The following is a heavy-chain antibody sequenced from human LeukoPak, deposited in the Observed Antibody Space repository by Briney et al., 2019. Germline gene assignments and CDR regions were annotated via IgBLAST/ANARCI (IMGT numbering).Heavy chain of an antibody. CDR3: ARAPKQQLVSKTVFDY. V-gene: IGHV4-39*07. D-gene: IGHD6-13*01. CDR1: GGSISSSSYY. CDR2: IYYSGST. Sequence: SEALSLTCTVSGGSISSSSYYWGWIRQPPGKGLEWIGSIYYSGSTYYNPSLKSRVTISVDTSKNQFSLKLSSVTAADTAVYYCARAPKQQLVSKTVFDYWGQGTLVTVSS. J-gene: IGHJ4*02.